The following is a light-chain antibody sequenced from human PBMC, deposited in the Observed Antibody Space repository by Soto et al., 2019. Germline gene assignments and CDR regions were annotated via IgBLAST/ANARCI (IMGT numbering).Light chain of an antibody. Sequence: EIVLRQSPGTLSLSTGERATRSCRAIQSVSNNYLAWYQQKPGQAPRLLIHGASSRATGIPDRFSGSGSGTDFTLSISRLEPEDFAVYYCHQYGSSPPITFGQGTRLEIK. J-gene: IGKJ5*01. CDR1: QSVSNNY. CDR3: HQYGSSPPIT. V-gene: IGKV3-20*01. CDR2: GAS.